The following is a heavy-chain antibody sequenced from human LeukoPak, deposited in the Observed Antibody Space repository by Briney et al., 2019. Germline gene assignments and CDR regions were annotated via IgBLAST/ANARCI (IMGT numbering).Heavy chain of an antibody. J-gene: IGHJ4*02. Sequence: GGSLRLSCAASGFTFSSYAMHWVRQAPGKGLEWVAGISYDGSNKYYADSVKGRFTISRDNSKNTLYLQMNSLRAEDTAVYYCASRGYSYGLDYWGQGTLVTVSS. V-gene: IGHV3-30-3*01. CDR1: GFTFSSYA. D-gene: IGHD5-18*01. CDR3: ASRGYSYGLDY. CDR2: ISYDGSNK.